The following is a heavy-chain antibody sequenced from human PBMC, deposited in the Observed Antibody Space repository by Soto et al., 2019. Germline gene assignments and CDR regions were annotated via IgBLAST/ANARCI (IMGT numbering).Heavy chain of an antibody. CDR1: GFTFSSYG. J-gene: IGHJ5*02. V-gene: IGHV3-33*01. CDR3: AREVPYCSGGSCYDWFDP. D-gene: IGHD2-15*01. Sequence: QVQLVESGGGVVQPGRSLRLSCAASGFTFSSYGMHWVRQAPGKGLEWVAVIGYDGSNKYYADSVKGRFTISRDNSKNTLYLQMNRLRAEDTAVYYCAREVPYCSGGSCYDWFDPWRQGTLVTVSS. CDR2: IGYDGSNK.